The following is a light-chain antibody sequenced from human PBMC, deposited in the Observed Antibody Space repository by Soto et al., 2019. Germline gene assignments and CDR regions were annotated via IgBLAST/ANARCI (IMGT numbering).Light chain of an antibody. CDR1: SSDVGGYNY. CDR3: SSYTSSSTLEV. Sequence: QSALTQPASLSGSPGQSITISCTGTSSDVGGYNYVSWNQQHPGKAPKLMIYDVINRPSGVSIRFSGSKSGNTASLTISGLQAEDEADYYCSSYTSSSTLEVFGTGTKVTVL. V-gene: IGLV2-14*01. CDR2: DVI. J-gene: IGLJ1*01.